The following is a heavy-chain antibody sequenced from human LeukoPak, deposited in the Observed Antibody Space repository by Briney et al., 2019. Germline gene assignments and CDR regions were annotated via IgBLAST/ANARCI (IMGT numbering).Heavy chain of an antibody. D-gene: IGHD6-6*01. J-gene: IGHJ6*02. Sequence: ASVKVSCKASGYNFTGYYMHWVRQAPGQGLEWMGWINPNSGGTNYAQKFQGRVTMTRDTSISTAYMELSRLRSDDTAVYYCARENSSSSHYYYYYGMDVWGQGTTVTVSS. CDR2: INPNSGGT. CDR3: ARENSSSSHYYYYYGMDV. CDR1: GYNFTGYY. V-gene: IGHV1-2*02.